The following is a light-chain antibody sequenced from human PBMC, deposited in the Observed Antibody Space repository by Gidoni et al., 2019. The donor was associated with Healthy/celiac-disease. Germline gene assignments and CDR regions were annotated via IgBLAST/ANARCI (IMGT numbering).Light chain of an antibody. CDR1: SSDVGSYNR. CDR3: SSYTSSSTLGV. J-gene: IGLJ1*01. Sequence: QSALTQPPSVSVSPGHSVTISCTGTSSDVGSYNRVSWYQQPPGTAPKLMIYEVSNRPSGVPDRFSGSKSGNTASLTISGLQAEDEADYYCSSYTSSSTLGVFGTGTKVTVL. V-gene: IGLV2-18*02. CDR2: EVS.